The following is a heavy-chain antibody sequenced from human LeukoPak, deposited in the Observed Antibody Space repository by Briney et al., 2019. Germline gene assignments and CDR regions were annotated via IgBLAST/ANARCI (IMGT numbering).Heavy chain of an antibody. V-gene: IGHV4-59*08. D-gene: IGHD6-6*01. CDR2: FFYSGST. CDR3: AREYSSSSGRRAFDI. J-gene: IGHJ3*02. CDR1: GGSISSYF. Sequence: SETLSLTCTVSGGSISSYFWTWIRQPPGKGLEWIGFFFYSGSTNYNPSLKSRVTILVDTSKNQFSLRLSSVTAADTAVYYCAREYSSSSGRRAFDIWGQGTMVTVSS.